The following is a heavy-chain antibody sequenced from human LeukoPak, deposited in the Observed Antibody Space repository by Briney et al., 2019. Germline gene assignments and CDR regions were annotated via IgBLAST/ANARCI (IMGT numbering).Heavy chain of an antibody. J-gene: IGHJ4*02. V-gene: IGHV3-21*01. Sequence: GGSLRLSCAASGFTFSSYAMNWVRQAPGKGLEWVSSISSSSSYIYYADSVKGRFTISRDNAKNSLYLQMNSLRAEDTAVYYCAAGGGTFDYWGQGTLVTVSS. CDR3: AAGGGTFDY. CDR1: GFTFSSYA. CDR2: ISSSSSYI. D-gene: IGHD3-16*01.